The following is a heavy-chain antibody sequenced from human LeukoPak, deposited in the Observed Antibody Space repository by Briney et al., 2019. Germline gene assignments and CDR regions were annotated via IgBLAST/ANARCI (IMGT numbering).Heavy chain of an antibody. CDR3: AREAVTPGYYDSSAYYYYMDV. V-gene: IGHV1-18*01. CDR2: ISAYNGNT. J-gene: IGHJ6*03. Sequence: GASVKVSCKASGYTFTSYGISWVRQAPGQGLEWMGWISAYNGNTNYAQKLQGRVTMTTDTSTSTAYMELRSLRSDDTAVYYCAREAVTPGYYDSSAYYYYMDVWGKGTTVTVSS. D-gene: IGHD3-22*01. CDR1: GYTFTSYG.